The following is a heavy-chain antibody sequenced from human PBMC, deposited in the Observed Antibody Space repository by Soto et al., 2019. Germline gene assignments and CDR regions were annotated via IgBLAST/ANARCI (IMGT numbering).Heavy chain of an antibody. J-gene: IGHJ6*02. Sequence: SETLSVTCTVSGGSISSYYWSWIRQPPGKGLEWIGYIYYSGSTYYNPSLKSRVTISVDTSKNQFSLKLSSVTAADTAVYYCASSDFWSGYDPYYYYGMDVWGQGTTVTVSS. CDR3: ASSDFWSGYDPYYYYGMDV. V-gene: IGHV4-59*04. CDR2: IYYSGST. D-gene: IGHD3-3*01. CDR1: GGSISSYY.